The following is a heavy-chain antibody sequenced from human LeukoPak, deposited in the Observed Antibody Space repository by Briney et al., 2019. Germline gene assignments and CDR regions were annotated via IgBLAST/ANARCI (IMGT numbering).Heavy chain of an antibody. CDR1: GFTFSSYS. Sequence: GGSLRLCCAASGFTFSSYSMNWVRQAPGKGLEWVSFISRTSSTIYYADSVTGRFTISRDNAKNSLYLQMNSLRDEDTAVYYCASKGAAYCGGDCYAFDIWGQGTIVTVSS. CDR3: ASKGAAYCGGDCYAFDI. J-gene: IGHJ3*02. V-gene: IGHV3-48*02. D-gene: IGHD2-21*02. CDR2: ISRTSSTI.